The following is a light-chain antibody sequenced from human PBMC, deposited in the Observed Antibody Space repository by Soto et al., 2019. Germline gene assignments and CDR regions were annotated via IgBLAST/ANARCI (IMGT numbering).Light chain of an antibody. CDR2: SAS. Sequence: IQLTQSPSSLSACLGYRVGITCRASQGITNYLAWYQQRPGKAPGLLIYSASTLQSGVPSRFSGSGYGTDFSLTISNLQPEDFATYYCQQFDSHPLTFGGGTNVDI. V-gene: IGKV1-9*01. J-gene: IGKJ4*01. CDR1: QGITNY. CDR3: QQFDSHPLT.